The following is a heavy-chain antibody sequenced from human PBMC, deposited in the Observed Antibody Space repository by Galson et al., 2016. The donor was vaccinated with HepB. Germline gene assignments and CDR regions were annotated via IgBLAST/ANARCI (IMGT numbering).Heavy chain of an antibody. CDR3: ASGPGMVGATGFDY. CDR2: TRNKTKSYTT. D-gene: IGHD1-26*01. Sequence: SLRLSCAASGFTFGDHYMDWVCQAPGKGLEWVGRTRNKTKSYTTEYAASVEGRCTISRDDSKNSLYLQMNSLKTEDTAVYYCASGPGMVGATGFDYWGQGTLVTVSS. J-gene: IGHJ4*02. CDR1: GFTFGDHY. V-gene: IGHV3-72*01.